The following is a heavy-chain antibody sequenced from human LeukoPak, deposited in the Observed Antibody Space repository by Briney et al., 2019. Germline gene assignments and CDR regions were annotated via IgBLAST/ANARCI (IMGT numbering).Heavy chain of an antibody. D-gene: IGHD3-10*01. V-gene: IGHV4-61*09. Sequence: SETLSLTCTVSGGSISSGSYDWYRIRQPAGKGLEWIGHLYTSGSMSYNPSLKSRVTISVDASKNQFSLKLTSVTAADTAVYYCTKGRGIWGQGTLVTVSS. CDR2: LYTSGSM. J-gene: IGHJ4*02. CDR3: TKGRGI. CDR1: GGSISSGSYD.